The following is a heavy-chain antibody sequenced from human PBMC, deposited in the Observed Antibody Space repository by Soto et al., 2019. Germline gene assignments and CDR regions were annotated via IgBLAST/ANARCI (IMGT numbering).Heavy chain of an antibody. CDR2: ASYDGSNQ. CDR1: GFTFSSYA. V-gene: IGHV3-30*04. D-gene: IGHD6-19*01. J-gene: IGHJ6*02. Sequence: GGSLRLSCAASGFTFSSYAMHWVRQAPGKGLEWVEVASYDGSNQYYADSVKGRFTISRDKSKNTLYLQMNSLRPEDTAVYYCVRDHRAGRFYYYYGMDVWGPGTTVTVSS. CDR3: VRDHRAGRFYYYYGMDV.